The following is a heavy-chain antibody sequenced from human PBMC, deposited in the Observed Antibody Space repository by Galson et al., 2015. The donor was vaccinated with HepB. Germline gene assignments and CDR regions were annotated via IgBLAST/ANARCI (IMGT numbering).Heavy chain of an antibody. V-gene: IGHV2-70*11. J-gene: IGHJ4*02. CDR1: GFSLSTSGMC. CDR3: ARLTDSSGGLDY. D-gene: IGHD6-19*01. CDR2: IDWDDDK. Sequence: PALVKPTQTLTLTCTFSGFSLSTSGMCVSWIRQPPGKALEWLARIDWDDDKYYSTSLKTRLTISKDTSKNQVALTMTNMDPVDTATYYCARLTDSSGGLDYWGQGTLVTVSS.